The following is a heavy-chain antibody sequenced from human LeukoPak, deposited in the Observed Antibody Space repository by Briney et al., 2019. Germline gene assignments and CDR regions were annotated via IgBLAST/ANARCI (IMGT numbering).Heavy chain of an antibody. Sequence: SETLSLTCTVSGGSITSDDSYWSWIRQPPGEGLEWIGYIYHSGTAYYNPSLKSRVTISVDRSKNQFSLKLSSVTAADTAVYYCAKDPRGRARIAAADLVHDYWGQGTLVTVSS. CDR2: IYHSGTA. J-gene: IGHJ4*02. V-gene: IGHV4-30-2*01. CDR3: AKDPRGRARIAAADLVHDY. D-gene: IGHD6-13*01. CDR1: GGSITSDDSY.